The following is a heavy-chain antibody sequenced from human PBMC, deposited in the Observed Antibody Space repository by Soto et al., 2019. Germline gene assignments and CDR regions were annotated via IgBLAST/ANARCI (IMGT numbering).Heavy chain of an antibody. J-gene: IGHJ3*02. D-gene: IGHD1-26*01. CDR3: AREWVGGSNAFDI. CDR2: IIPIFGTA. V-gene: IGHV1-69*06. CDR1: GGTFSSYA. Sequence: QVQLVQSGAEVKKPGASVKVACKASGGTFSSYAISWVRQAPGQVREWMGGIIPIFGTANYAQKFQGRVTITADKSTSTAYMELSSLRSEDTAVYYCAREWVGGSNAFDIWGQGTMVTVSS.